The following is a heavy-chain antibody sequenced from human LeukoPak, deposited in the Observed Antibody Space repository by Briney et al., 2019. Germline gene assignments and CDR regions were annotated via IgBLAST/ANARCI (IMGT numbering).Heavy chain of an antibody. Sequence: GGSLRLSCAASGFTFSSYAMHWVRQAPGKGLEWVAVISYDGSNKYYADSVKGRFTISRDNSKNTLYLQMNSLRAEDTAVYYCAKELYYYDSSGYEGWGQGTLVTVSS. V-gene: IGHV3-30-3*01. CDR3: AKELYYYDSSGYEG. D-gene: IGHD3-22*01. CDR1: GFTFSSYA. CDR2: ISYDGSNK. J-gene: IGHJ4*02.